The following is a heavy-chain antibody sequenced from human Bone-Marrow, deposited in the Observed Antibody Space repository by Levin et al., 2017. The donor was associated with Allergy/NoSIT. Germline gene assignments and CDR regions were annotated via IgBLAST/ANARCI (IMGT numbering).Heavy chain of an antibody. CDR3: AYSREEFSSGGKANYLDY. CDR2: IIPISGPP. J-gene: IGHJ4*02. Sequence: ASVKVSCKTSGGIFNRNAISWVRQAPGQGLEWMGDIIPISGPPKYGHKFHGRVTLSADESARAAYMELSNLGSEDTAIYYCAYSREEFSSGGKANYLDYWGQGTLVTVSS. CDR1: GGIFNRNA. V-gene: IGHV1-69*13. D-gene: IGHD3-22*01.